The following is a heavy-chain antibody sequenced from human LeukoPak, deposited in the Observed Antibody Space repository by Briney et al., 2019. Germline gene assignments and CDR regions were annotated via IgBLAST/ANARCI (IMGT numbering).Heavy chain of an antibody. J-gene: IGHJ6*02. CDR1: GFTFSSYG. Sequence: PGRSLRLSCAASGFTFSSYGMHWVRQAPGKGLEWVAVISYDGSNKYYADSVKGRFTISRDNSKNTLYLQMNSLRAEDTAVYYCARDQRWLQFLYYYYGMDVWGQGTTVTVSS. CDR3: ARDQRWLQFLYYYYGMDV. D-gene: IGHD5-24*01. V-gene: IGHV3-30*03. CDR2: ISYDGSNK.